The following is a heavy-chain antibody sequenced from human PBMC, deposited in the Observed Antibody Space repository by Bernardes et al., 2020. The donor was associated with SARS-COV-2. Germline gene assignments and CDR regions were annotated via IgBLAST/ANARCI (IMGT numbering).Heavy chain of an antibody. CDR2: INPIFGIA. CDR3: ARDGDVAAPRTAYGMDV. CDR1: RGTFSSYA. D-gene: IGHD6-13*01. J-gene: IGHJ6*02. V-gene: IGHV1-69*04. Sequence: SVKVSCKASRGTFSSYAISWVRQAPGQGLERMGTINPIFGIAKYAQKFQGRVTITADKSTNTAYMELSSLGFEDTAVYYCARDGDVAAPRTAYGMDVWGQGTTVIVSS.